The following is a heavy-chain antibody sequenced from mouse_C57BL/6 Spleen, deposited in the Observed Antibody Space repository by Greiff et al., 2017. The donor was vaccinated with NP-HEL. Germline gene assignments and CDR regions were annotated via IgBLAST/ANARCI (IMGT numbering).Heavy chain of an antibody. Sequence: QVQLQQPGAELVKPGASVKLSCKASGYTFTSYWMHWVKQRPGQGLEWIGEIDPSDSYTNYNQKFKGKSTLTVDKSSSTAYMQLSSLTSEDSAVYYCARGGSSNYFDYWGQGTTLTVSS. D-gene: IGHD1-1*01. J-gene: IGHJ2*01. V-gene: IGHV1-69*01. CDR2: IDPSDSYT. CDR3: ARGGSSNYFDY. CDR1: GYTFTSYW.